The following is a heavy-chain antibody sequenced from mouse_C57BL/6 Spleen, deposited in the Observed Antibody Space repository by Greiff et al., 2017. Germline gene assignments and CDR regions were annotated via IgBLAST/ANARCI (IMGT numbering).Heavy chain of an antibody. V-gene: IGHV1-42*01. Sequence: EVQRVESGPELVKPGASVKISCKASGYSFTGYYMNWVKQSPEKSLEWIGEINPSTGGTTYNQKFKAKATLTVDKSSSTAYMQLKSLTSEDSAVYYCARWNYYGSSYDWYFDVWGTGTTVTVSS. D-gene: IGHD1-1*01. CDR2: INPSTGGT. CDR1: GYSFTGYY. J-gene: IGHJ1*03. CDR3: ARWNYYGSSYDWYFDV.